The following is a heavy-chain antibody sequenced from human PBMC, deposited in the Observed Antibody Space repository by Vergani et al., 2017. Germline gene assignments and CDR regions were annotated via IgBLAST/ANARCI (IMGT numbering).Heavy chain of an antibody. Sequence: EVQLVESGGVVVQPGGSLRLSCAASGFTFDDYTMHWVRQAPGKGLEWVSLISWDGGSTYYADSVKGRFTISRDNAKNSLYLQMNSLRAEDTAVYYCAKDRQVGATVIDYWGQGTLVTVSS. D-gene: IGHD1-26*01. CDR1: GFTFDDYT. CDR3: AKDRQVGATVIDY. V-gene: IGHV3-43*01. J-gene: IGHJ4*02. CDR2: ISWDGGST.